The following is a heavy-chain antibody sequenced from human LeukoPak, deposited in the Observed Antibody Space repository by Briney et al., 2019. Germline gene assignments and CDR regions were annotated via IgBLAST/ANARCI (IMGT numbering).Heavy chain of an antibody. CDR2: IYYSGST. CDR1: GGSINNYY. V-gene: IGHV4-59*08. Sequence: PSETLSLTCTVSGGSINNYYWSWIRQPPGKGLEWIGYIYYSGSTNYNPSLKSRVTISVDTSKNQFSLNLSSVTAADTAVYYCARHFAGIGYYFDFWGQGTLVTVSS. J-gene: IGHJ4*02. D-gene: IGHD3-10*01. CDR3: ARHFAGIGYYFDF.